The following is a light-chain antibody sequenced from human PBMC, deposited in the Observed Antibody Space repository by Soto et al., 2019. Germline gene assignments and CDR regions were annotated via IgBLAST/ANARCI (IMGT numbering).Light chain of an antibody. CDR3: CSYAGSSTPHVV. Sequence: QSVLTQPASVSGSPGQSITISCTGTSSDVGGYNYVSWYQQHPGKAPKLMIYEVSNRPSGVSNRFSGSKSGNTASLTISGLQAEDEADYYCCSYAGSSTPHVVFGGGTKLTVL. CDR2: EVS. V-gene: IGLV2-14*01. J-gene: IGLJ2*01. CDR1: SSDVGGYNY.